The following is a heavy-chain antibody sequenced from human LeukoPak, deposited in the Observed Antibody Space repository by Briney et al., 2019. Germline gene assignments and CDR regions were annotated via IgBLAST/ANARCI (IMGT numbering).Heavy chain of an antibody. CDR2: IISDARST. J-gene: IGHJ6*04. V-gene: IGHV3-74*01. CDR1: GFTFSNYW. D-gene: IGHD3-3*01. CDR3: ARDSFAGGDFWSGYSPFGMDV. Sequence: PGGSLRLSCAASGFTFSNYWMHWVRHAPGKGLVWVSRIISDARSTSYADSVKGRFTISRDNSKNTLYLQMNSLRAEDTAVYYCARDSFAGGDFWSGYSPFGMDVWGKGTTVTVSS.